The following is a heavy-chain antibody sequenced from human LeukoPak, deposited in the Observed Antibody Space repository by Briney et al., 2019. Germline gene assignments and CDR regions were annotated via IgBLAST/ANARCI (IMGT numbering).Heavy chain of an antibody. CDR1: GFTFDDYA. V-gene: IGHV3-9*01. J-gene: IGHJ4*02. Sequence: PGGSLRLSCAASGFTFDDYAMHWVRQAPGKGLEWVSGISWNSGSIGYADSVKGRFTISRDNAKNSLYLQMNSLRAEDTALYYCAKGSYNWNDRPIDYWGQGTLVTVSS. D-gene: IGHD1-20*01. CDR3: AKGSYNWNDRPIDY. CDR2: ISWNSGSI.